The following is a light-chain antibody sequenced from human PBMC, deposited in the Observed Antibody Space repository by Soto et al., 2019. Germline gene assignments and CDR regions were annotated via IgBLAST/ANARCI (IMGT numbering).Light chain of an antibody. V-gene: IGKV3-20*01. Sequence: EIVLTQSPGTLSVSPGERATLSCRASKTISSNYLAWYQQKPGQAPSLLIYGTSSRATGIPDRFSGSGSGTDFTLTISRLEPEDSAIYYCQQYVSWTFGQGTKVEIK. J-gene: IGKJ1*01. CDR3: QQYVSWT. CDR1: KTISSNY. CDR2: GTS.